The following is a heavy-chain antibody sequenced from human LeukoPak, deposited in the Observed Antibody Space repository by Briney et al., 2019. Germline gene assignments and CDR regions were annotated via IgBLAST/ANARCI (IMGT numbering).Heavy chain of an antibody. J-gene: IGHJ4*02. Sequence: GASVKVSCKASGYTFTSYFMHWVRQAPGQGLEWMGIINPSGGSTSYAQKFQGRVTMTRDMSTSTAYMELSSLRSEDTAVYYCAASPDYYDSSGYSYYFDYWGQGTLVTVSS. V-gene: IGHV1-46*01. CDR2: INPSGGST. CDR1: GYTFTSYF. CDR3: AASPDYYDSSGYSYYFDY. D-gene: IGHD3-22*01.